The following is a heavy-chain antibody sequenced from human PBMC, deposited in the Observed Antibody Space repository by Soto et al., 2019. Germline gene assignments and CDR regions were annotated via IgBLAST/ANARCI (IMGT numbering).Heavy chain of an antibody. V-gene: IGHV3-23*01. D-gene: IGHD2-15*01. J-gene: IGHJ6*02. Sequence: GGSLRLSCAASGLTFSTSAMSWVRQAPGKGLEWVSLISASGRSTDYADSVKGRFTISRDNSKSTVYLQMNSLRADDTAVYYCAKDPPSEKLQPDYGMDVWGQGTTVTVSS. CDR2: ISASGRST. CDR3: AKDPPSEKLQPDYGMDV. CDR1: GLTFSTSA.